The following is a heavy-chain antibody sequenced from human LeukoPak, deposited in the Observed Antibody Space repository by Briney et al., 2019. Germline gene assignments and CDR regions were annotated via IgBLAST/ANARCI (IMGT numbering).Heavy chain of an antibody. J-gene: IGHJ3*02. D-gene: IGHD4-17*01. CDR1: GYTFTGYY. CDR2: INPNSGGT. Sequence: GASVKVSCKASGYTFTGYYMHWVRQAPGQGLEWMGWINPNSGGTNYAQKFQGSVTMTRDTSISTAYMELSRLRSDDTAVYYCARAGATVISDAFDIWGQGTMVTVSS. CDR3: ARAGATVISDAFDI. V-gene: IGHV1-2*02.